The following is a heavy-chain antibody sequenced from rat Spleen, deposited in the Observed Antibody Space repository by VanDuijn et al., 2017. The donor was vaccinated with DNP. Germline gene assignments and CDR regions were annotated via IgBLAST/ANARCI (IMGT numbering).Heavy chain of an antibody. V-gene: IGHV5-7*01. CDR1: EISFDAYY. Sequence: EVQLVESGGGLVQPGRSLKLSCVGSEISFDAYYMAWVRQAATKGLEWVATISYDGGNTYYRDSVKGRFTISRDNTKNTLYLQMNSVQTEDTAMYFCAVLGRYYWGHGVMVPVSS. CDR2: ISYDGGNT. CDR3: AVLGRYY. J-gene: IGHJ2*01.